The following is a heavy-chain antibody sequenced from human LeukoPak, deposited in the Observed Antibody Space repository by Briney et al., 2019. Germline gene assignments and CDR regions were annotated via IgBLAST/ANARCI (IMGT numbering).Heavy chain of an antibody. CDR2: ISGSAGST. Sequence: GGSLRLSCAASGFTFSHYAMNWVRQAPGKGLEWVSTISGSAGSTYCADSVKGRFTISRDNSKNTLYLQMNSLRAEDTAVYYCVKDPPVGYYYGSGSYFDYWGQGTLVTVSS. CDR1: GFTFSHYA. CDR3: VKDPPVGYYYGSGSYFDY. J-gene: IGHJ4*02. D-gene: IGHD3-10*01. V-gene: IGHV3-23*01.